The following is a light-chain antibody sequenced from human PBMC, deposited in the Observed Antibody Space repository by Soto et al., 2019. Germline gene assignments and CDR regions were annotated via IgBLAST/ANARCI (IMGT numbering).Light chain of an antibody. Sequence: IVLIESHASLLVSPGERATLSCGASQSVTKNNLNCYQPKPAQAPMLLIYGASSRATGIPDRFSGSGSGTDFTLTISRLEREDFAVYFCQQYGSSRTWTFGQGTMV. J-gene: IGKJ1*01. CDR2: GAS. CDR3: QQYGSSRTWT. V-gene: IGKV3-20*01. CDR1: QSVTKNN.